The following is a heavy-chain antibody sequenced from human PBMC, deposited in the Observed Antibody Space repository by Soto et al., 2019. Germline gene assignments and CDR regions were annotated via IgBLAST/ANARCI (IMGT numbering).Heavy chain of an antibody. J-gene: IGHJ4*02. D-gene: IGHD3-22*01. CDR1: GYSFAGYW. CDR3: ARQIYDSDTGPNFQYYFDS. V-gene: IGHV5-10-1*01. CDR2: TDPSDSQT. Sequence: GGSLKISCNGSGYSFAGYWITWVRQKPWKGLEWMGRTDPSDSQTYYSPSFRGHVTISVTKSITTVFLQWSSLRASDTAMYYCARQIYDSDTGPNFQYYFDSWGQGTPVTVSS.